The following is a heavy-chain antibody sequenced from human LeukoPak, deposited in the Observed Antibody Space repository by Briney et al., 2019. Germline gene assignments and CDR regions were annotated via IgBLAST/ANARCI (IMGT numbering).Heavy chain of an antibody. CDR2: IGTAGDT. J-gene: IGHJ3*02. V-gene: IGHV3-13*01. CDR1: GFTFRNYD. CDR3: ARVIGGAFDI. D-gene: IGHD1-26*01. Sequence: GGSLRLSCAASGFTFRNYDMHWVRQATGKGLEWVSAIGTAGDTYYPGSVKGRFTISRDNSKNTLYLQLNSLRAEDTAVYYCARVIGGAFDIWGQGTMVTVSS.